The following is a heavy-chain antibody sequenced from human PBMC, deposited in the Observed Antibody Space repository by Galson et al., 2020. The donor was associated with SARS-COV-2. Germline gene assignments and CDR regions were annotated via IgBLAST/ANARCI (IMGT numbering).Heavy chain of an antibody. CDR2: INHSGST. CDR1: GGSFSGYY. Sequence: SVTLSLTCAAYGGSFSGYYWSWIRQPPRKGLERIGEINHSGSTNYNPSLKSRVTISVDTSKNQFSLKLSSVTAADTAVYYCARVIAAAGPWYFDLWGRGTLVTVSS. D-gene: IGHD6-13*01. V-gene: IGHV4-34*01. CDR3: ARVIAAAGPWYFDL. J-gene: IGHJ2*01.